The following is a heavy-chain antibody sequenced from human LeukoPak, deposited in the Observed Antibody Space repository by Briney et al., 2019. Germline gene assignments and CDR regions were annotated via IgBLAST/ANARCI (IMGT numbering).Heavy chain of an antibody. V-gene: IGHV4-38-2*01. CDR3: ARGDYYDNSGYLYY. Sequence: PSETLSLTCAVSGYSISSGYYWGWIRQPPGKGLEWIGSIYHSGSTYYNPSLKSRVTISVDTSKNQFSLKLSYVPAATRAVYYCARGDYYDNSGYLYYWGQGTLVTVSS. J-gene: IGHJ4*02. CDR1: GYSISSGYY. CDR2: IYHSGST. D-gene: IGHD3-22*01.